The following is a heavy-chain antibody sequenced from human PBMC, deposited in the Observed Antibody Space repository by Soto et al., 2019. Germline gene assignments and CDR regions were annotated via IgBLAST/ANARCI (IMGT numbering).Heavy chain of an antibody. CDR1: GGSINSGGYY. J-gene: IGHJ4*02. Sequence: QVQLQESGPGLVKPSQTLSLTCTVSGGSINSGGYYWSWIRQHPGKGLEWIGYIYYSGTTYYNPSLKSRVTISADTSKNQFSLKLSSVTAADTAVYYCARESVAAAGKPSYHFDYWGQGTLVTVSS. CDR2: IYYSGTT. V-gene: IGHV4-31*03. CDR3: ARESVAAAGKPSYHFDY. D-gene: IGHD6-13*01.